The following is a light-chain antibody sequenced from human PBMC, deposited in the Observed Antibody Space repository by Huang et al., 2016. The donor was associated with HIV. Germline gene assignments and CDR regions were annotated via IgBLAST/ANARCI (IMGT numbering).Light chain of an antibody. CDR3: QQYYASPQT. CDR1: QSVFSTSTNKDY. CDR2: WSS. J-gene: IGKJ1*01. V-gene: IGKV4-1*01. Sequence: DIVMAQSPVSLAVSLGVRATLTCRSSQSVFSTSTNKDYLAWFQQKPGQPPKLLLFWSSTREVGVPDRFSGSGSGTHFTLTIANLEADDAAIYYCQQYYASPQTFGQGTRV.